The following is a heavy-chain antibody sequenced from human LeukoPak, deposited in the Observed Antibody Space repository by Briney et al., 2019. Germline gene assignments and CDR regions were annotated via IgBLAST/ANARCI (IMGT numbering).Heavy chain of an antibody. CDR2: IWYDGSNK. V-gene: IGHV3-33*06. CDR3: AKDTHFWSDPGAFDY. D-gene: IGHD3-3*02. Sequence: PGGSLRLSCAASGFTFNSYDMHWVRQAPGKGLEWVAVIWYDGSNKYYADSVKGRFTVSRDNSKNTLYLQMNSLRAEDTAVYYCAKDTHFWSDPGAFDYWGQGTLVTVSS. CDR1: GFTFNSYD. J-gene: IGHJ4*02.